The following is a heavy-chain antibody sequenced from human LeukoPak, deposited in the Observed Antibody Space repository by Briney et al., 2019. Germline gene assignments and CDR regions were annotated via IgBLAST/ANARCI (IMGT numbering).Heavy chain of an antibody. CDR2: IYYSGST. J-gene: IGHJ3*02. CDR1: GGSISSYY. Sequence: PSETLSLTCTVSGGSISSYYWSWIRQPPGKGLEWIGYIYYSGSTNYNPSLKSRVTISVDTSKNQFSLKLSSVTAADTAVYYCARSKLLGAFDSWGQGTMVTVSS. D-gene: IGHD2-21*02. CDR3: ARSKLLGAFDS. V-gene: IGHV4-59*08.